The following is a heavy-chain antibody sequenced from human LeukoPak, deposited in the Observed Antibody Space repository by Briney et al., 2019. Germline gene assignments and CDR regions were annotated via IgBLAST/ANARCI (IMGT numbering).Heavy chain of an antibody. D-gene: IGHD5-18*01. J-gene: IGHJ4*02. Sequence: PSETLSLTCAVYGGSFSSYYWSWIRQPPGKGLEWIGYIYYSGSTNYNPSLKSRVTISVDTSKNQFSLKLSSVTAADTAVYYCARVQVDTAMVSYYFDYWGQGTLVTVSS. CDR1: GGSFSSYY. CDR2: IYYSGST. V-gene: IGHV4-59*01. CDR3: ARVQVDTAMVSYYFDY.